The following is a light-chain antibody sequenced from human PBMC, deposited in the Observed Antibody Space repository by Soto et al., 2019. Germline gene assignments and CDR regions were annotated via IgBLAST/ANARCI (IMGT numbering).Light chain of an antibody. CDR3: QSYDSSLSGWV. CDR1: SSNIGSGYD. CDR2: GNS. V-gene: IGLV1-40*01. J-gene: IGLJ3*02. Sequence: QSVLTQPPSVSGAPGQRATICCTGSSSNIGSGYDVHWYQQLPGTAPKLLIYGNSNRPSGVPDRFSGSKSGTSASLAITGLQAEDEADYYCQSYDSSLSGWVFGGGTKLTVL.